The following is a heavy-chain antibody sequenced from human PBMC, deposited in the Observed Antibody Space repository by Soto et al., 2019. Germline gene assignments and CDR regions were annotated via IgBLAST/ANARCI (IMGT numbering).Heavy chain of an antibody. CDR2: IYPHDSDT. J-gene: IGHJ6*02. CDR3: VRRGGDFYGMDV. CDR1: GYTLSNYW. Sequence: PGESLKISCKGSGYTLSNYWIGWVRQMPGKGLEFMGIIYPHDSDTRYSPSFQDHVTISADKSISTAYLQWSSLKASDTAMYYCVRRGGDFYGMDVWGQGTTVTVS. V-gene: IGHV5-51*01. D-gene: IGHD3-16*01.